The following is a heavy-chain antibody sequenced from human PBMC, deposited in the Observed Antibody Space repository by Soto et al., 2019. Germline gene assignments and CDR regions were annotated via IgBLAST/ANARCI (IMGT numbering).Heavy chain of an antibody. D-gene: IGHD4-4*01. CDR3: ARDDDLAGNGLDY. CDR1: GFTFSNFC. CDR2: IGQDGSNR. V-gene: IGHV3-33*01. Sequence: PGGSLRLSCAASGFTFSNFCMHWVRLAPGEGLDWMAVIGQDGSNRDHADSVKGRFTISRDNSNNMLYLQMNRLGADGTAMYYCARDDDLAGNGLDYWGQGTLVTVSS. J-gene: IGHJ4*02.